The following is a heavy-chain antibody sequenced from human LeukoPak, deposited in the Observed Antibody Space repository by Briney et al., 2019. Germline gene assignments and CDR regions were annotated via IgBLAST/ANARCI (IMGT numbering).Heavy chain of an antibody. CDR1: GFTFDDYA. CDR2: ISWNSGSI. V-gene: IGHV3-9*01. J-gene: IGHJ3*02. Sequence: GGSLRLSCAASGFTFDDYAMHWVRQAPGKGLEWVSGISWNSGSIGYADSVKGRFTISRDNAKNSLYLQMNSLRAEDTALYYCAKDRGNDETSPAFDIWGQGTMVTVSS. CDR3: AKDRGNDETSPAFDI.